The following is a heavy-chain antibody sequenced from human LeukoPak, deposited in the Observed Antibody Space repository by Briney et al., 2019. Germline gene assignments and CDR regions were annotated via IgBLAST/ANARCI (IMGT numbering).Heavy chain of an antibody. Sequence: SETLSLTCTVSGGSISSSNWWSWVRQPPGKGLEWIGEIYHSGSTNYNPSLKSRVTISVDKSKNQFSLKLSSVTAADTAVYYCARDRAQGASGGSGSYYSFDYWGQGTLVTVSS. CDR3: ARDRAQGASGGSGSYYSFDY. V-gene: IGHV4-4*02. D-gene: IGHD3-10*01. CDR2: IYHSGST. CDR1: GGSISSSNW. J-gene: IGHJ4*02.